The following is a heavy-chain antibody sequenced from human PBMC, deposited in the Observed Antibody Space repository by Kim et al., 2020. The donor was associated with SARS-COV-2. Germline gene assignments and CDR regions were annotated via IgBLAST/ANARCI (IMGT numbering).Heavy chain of an antibody. CDR1: GGSINSGSYY. Sequence: SETLSLTCTVSGGSINSGSYYWGWSRQPPGKGLEWIGSMFHSGSTFYNPSLKSRVTISADASKNQFSLKLSSVTAADTAVYYCSRNTPGGYNLYYFDSWG. V-gene: IGHV4-39*01. J-gene: IGHJ4*01. D-gene: IGHD1-26*01. CDR3: SRNTPGGYNLYYFDS. CDR2: MFHSGST.